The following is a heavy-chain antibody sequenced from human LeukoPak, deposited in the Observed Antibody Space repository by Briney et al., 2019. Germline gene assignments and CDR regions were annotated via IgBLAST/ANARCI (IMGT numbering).Heavy chain of an antibody. CDR3: AKGGSRTGRFDY. V-gene: IGHV3-30*02. CDR1: GFTFSSYG. Sequence: GGSLGLSCAASGFTFSSYGMHWVRQAPGKGLEWVAFIRYDGSDKYYADSVKGRFTISRDNSKNTLYLQMNSLRAEDTAVYYCAKGGSRTGRFDYWGQGTLVTVSS. D-gene: IGHD7-27*01. J-gene: IGHJ4*02. CDR2: IRYDGSDK.